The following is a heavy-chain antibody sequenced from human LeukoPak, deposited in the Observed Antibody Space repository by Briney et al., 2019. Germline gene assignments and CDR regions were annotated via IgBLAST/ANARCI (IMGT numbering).Heavy chain of an antibody. CDR3: AREEMATIFYYYYYGMDV. V-gene: IGHV3-30*04. D-gene: IGHD5-24*01. CDR1: GFTFSSYA. CDR2: ISYDGSNK. J-gene: IGHJ6*02. Sequence: PGGSLRLSCAASGFTFSSYAMHWVRQAPGKGLEGVAVISYDGSNKYYADSVKGRSTISRDNSKNTLYLQMNSLRAEDTAVYYCAREEMATIFYYYYYGMDVWGQGTTVTVSS.